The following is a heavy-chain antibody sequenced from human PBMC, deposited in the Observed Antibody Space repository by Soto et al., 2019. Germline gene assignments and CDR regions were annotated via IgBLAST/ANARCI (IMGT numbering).Heavy chain of an antibody. CDR3: AKEGLIAGTLNLFDP. CDR1: GFTFNSYA. D-gene: IGHD2-15*01. Sequence: EVRLLESGGGLVQPGGSLRLSCAASGFTFNSYAMTWVSQAPGKGLEWVSAISGSGDSKYFADSVKGRFTVTKDNSKHMLHLQMNSLIAEDTAVYYCAKEGLIAGTLNLFDPCGQGNLVIVYS. CDR2: ISGSGDSK. J-gene: IGHJ5*02. V-gene: IGHV3-23*01.